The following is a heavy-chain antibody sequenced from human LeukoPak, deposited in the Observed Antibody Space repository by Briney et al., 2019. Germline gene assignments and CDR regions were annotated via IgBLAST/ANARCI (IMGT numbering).Heavy chain of an antibody. Sequence: SGTLSLTCAVSGGSISTSNWWTWVRQPPGKGLEWIGQIYHSGATNYNPSLKSRLTISLDKSKNQFSLKLSSVTAADTAVYYCARNGPTAAGAFNIWGQGAMVTVSS. CDR2: IYHSGAT. CDR1: GGSISTSNW. J-gene: IGHJ3*02. V-gene: IGHV4-4*02. D-gene: IGHD6-13*01. CDR3: ARNGPTAAGAFNI.